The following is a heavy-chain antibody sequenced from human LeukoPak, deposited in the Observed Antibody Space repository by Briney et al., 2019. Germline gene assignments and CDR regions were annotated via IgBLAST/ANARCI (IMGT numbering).Heavy chain of an antibody. CDR2: IWYDGSNK. Sequence: GGSLRLSCAASGFTFSSYGMHWVRQAPGKGLEWVAVIWYDGSNKYYADSVKGRFTISRDNSKNTLYLQMNSLRAEDTAVYYCARDTGYSNTYFDYWGQGTLVTVSS. J-gene: IGHJ4*02. V-gene: IGHV3-33*01. D-gene: IGHD6-13*01. CDR3: ARDTGYSNTYFDY. CDR1: GFTFSSYG.